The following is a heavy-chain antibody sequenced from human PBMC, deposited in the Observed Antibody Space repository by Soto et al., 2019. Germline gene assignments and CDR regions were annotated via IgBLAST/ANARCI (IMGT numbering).Heavy chain of an antibody. J-gene: IGHJ4*02. CDR3: AREKGDYGDTNFDY. CDR1: GYTFTSYG. D-gene: IGHD4-17*01. V-gene: IGHV1-18*04. Sequence: GASVKVSCKASGYTFTSYGISWVRQAPGQGLEWKGWISAYNGNTNYAQKLQGRVTMTTDTSTSTAYMELRSLRSDDTAVYYCAREKGDYGDTNFDYWGQGTLVTVSS. CDR2: ISAYNGNT.